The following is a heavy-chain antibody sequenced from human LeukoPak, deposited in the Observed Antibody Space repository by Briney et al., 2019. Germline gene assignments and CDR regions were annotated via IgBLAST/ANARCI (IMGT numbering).Heavy chain of an antibody. CDR3: ARALNYYYGPDY. V-gene: IGHV1-69*04. J-gene: IGHJ4*02. Sequence: SVKASCKASGGTFSSYAISWVRQAPGQGLEWMGRIIPILGIANYAQKFQGRVTITADKSTSTAYMELSSLRSEDTAVYYCARALNYYYGPDYWGQGTLVTVSS. CDR1: GGTFSSYA. CDR2: IIPILGIA. D-gene: IGHD3-10*01.